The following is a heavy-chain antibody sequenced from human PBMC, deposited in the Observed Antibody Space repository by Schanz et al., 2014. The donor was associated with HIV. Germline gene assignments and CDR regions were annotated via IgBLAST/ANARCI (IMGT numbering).Heavy chain of an antibody. CDR2: INPNSGGT. J-gene: IGHJ4*02. Sequence: VQLVQSGAEVKEPGASVKVSCKASGYTFIDYYVHWVRQAPGQGLEWMGWINPNSGGTNYAQKFQGRVTLTRDTSISTAYMELSRLRSEDTAVYYCARDSAMDYFDYWGQGTLVTVSS. V-gene: IGHV1-2*02. CDR1: GYTFIDYY. CDR3: ARDSAMDYFDY.